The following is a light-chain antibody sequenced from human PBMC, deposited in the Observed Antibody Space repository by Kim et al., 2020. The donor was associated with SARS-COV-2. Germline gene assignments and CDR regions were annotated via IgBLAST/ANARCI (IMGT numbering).Light chain of an antibody. J-gene: IGKJ4*01. CDR3: LQHDNFRLT. CDR2: EAT. Sequence: ATPGDKVNITCKASQDFDDYMNWNQQRPGEAAIFVIQEATTLVPGISPRFSGSGYGADFTLTINNIEAVDAACYFCLQHDNFRLTFGGGTKVDIK. V-gene: IGKV5-2*01. CDR1: QDFDDY.